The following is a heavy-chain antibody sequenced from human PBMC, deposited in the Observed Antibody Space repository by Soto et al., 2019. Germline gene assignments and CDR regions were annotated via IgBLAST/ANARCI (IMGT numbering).Heavy chain of an antibody. D-gene: IGHD3-22*01. V-gene: IGHV4-38-2*01. CDR3: ARVGTWVPYYYDSCPNTFKDWFDY. Sequence: XETLCLTCAAAGYTISIGHNWGWRRQPPVQGHEWVGSIYHGGSTYYNPSLNSRLTLSIGLTKNAVSLILNSVTAADTAVYYSARVGTWVPYYYDSCPNTFKDWFDYWGQGNLVTVSS. CDR1: GYTISIGHN. CDR2: IYHGGST. J-gene: IGHJ5*01.